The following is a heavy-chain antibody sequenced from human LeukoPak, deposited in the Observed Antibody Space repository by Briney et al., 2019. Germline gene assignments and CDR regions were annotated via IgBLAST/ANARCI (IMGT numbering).Heavy chain of an antibody. CDR3: ARIIRTAGYYSNPKSGSFDL. D-gene: IGHD3-22*01. Sequence: PPETLSLTCTVSGASIRANHHYWAWVRQPPGKSLEWIGTIFSSGTAYYNPSLRTRVSISVDTSKNEFSLRLSAVTAADTGLYYCARIIRTAGYYSNPKSGSFDLWGQGILVTVSS. CDR1: GASIRANHHY. V-gene: IGHV4-39*01. J-gene: IGHJ5*02. CDR2: IFSSGTA.